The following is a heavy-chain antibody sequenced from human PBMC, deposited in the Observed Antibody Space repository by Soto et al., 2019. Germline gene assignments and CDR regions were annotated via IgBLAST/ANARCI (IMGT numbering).Heavy chain of an antibody. CDR1: GYTFTTYD. J-gene: IGHJ6*02. Sequence: QVQLVQSGAEVKQPGASVKVSCKASGYTFTTYDISWVRQAPGQGLEWMGRISTYNGNTNYPQSLQGRLTRTTDTSTTTAYMELRSLRSDDTAVYYCARDPYHVLMVNSPNLYGMDVWVQGTTVTVSS. V-gene: IGHV1-18*01. D-gene: IGHD2-8*01. CDR3: ARDPYHVLMVNSPNLYGMDV. CDR2: ISTYNGNT.